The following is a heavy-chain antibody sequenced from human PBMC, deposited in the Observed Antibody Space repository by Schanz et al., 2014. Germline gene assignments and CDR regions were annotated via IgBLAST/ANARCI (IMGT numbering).Heavy chain of an antibody. Sequence: VQLLESGGGLVQPGGSLRLSCAASGFTFSSYAMSWVRQAPGKGLEWVALISNDGSIKYYADSVEGRFTISRDNFRNTLYLQMNSLRAEDTAVYYCAREQIMAAAGLVDYWGHGTLVTVSS. D-gene: IGHD6-13*01. CDR1: GFTFSSYA. CDR2: ISNDGSIK. V-gene: IGHV3-30-3*01. CDR3: AREQIMAAAGLVDY. J-gene: IGHJ4*01.